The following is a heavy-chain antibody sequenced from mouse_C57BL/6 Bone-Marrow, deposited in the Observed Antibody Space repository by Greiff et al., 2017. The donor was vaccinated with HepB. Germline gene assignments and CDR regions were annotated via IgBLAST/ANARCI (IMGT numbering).Heavy chain of an antibody. Sequence: VQLQQPGAELVRPGTSVKLSCKASGYTFTSYWMHWVKQRPGQGLEWIGVIDPSDSYTNYNQKFKGKATLTVDTSSSTAYMQLSSLTSEDSAVYYCAIDYSPDYYFDYWGQGTTLTVSS. J-gene: IGHJ2*01. CDR3: AIDYSPDYYFDY. CDR1: GYTFTSYW. CDR2: IDPSDSYT. D-gene: IGHD2-12*01. V-gene: IGHV1-59*01.